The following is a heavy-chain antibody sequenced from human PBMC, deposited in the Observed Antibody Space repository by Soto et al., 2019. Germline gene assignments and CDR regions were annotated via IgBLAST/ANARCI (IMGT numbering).Heavy chain of an antibody. Sequence: PGGSLRLSCAASGFTFSSYAMHWARQAPGKGLEWVAVISYDGSNKYYADSVKGRFTISRDNSKNTLYLQMNSLRAEDTAVYYCARADFWSGYYTETRLDAFDIWGQGTMVTVSS. V-gene: IGHV3-30-3*01. CDR1: GFTFSSYA. J-gene: IGHJ3*02. CDR2: ISYDGSNK. CDR3: ARADFWSGYYTETRLDAFDI. D-gene: IGHD3-3*01.